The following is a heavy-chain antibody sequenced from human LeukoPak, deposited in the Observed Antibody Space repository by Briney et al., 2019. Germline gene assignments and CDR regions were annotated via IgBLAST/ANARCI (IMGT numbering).Heavy chain of an antibody. D-gene: IGHD3-10*01. J-gene: IGHJ4*02. CDR3: ARDGTYYYGSGSLKRRKFDY. V-gene: IGHV4-34*01. CDR1: GGSISSYY. Sequence: SETLSLTCTVSGGSISSYYWSWIRQPPGKGLEWIGEINHSGSTNYNPSLKSRVTISVDTSKNQFSLKLSSVTAADTAVYYCARDGTYYYGSGSLKRRKFDYWGQGTLVTVSS. CDR2: INHSGST.